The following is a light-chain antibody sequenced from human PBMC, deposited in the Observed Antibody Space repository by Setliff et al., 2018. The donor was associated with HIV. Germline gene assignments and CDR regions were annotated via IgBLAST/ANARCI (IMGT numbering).Light chain of an antibody. CDR1: QSVSSNY. Sequence: EIVLTQSPGTLSMSPGERATLSCRANQSVSSNYLAWYQQKPGQAPRLLIYGASSRATGIPGRFSGSGSGADFTLTISRLEPEDCAVYYCQQYGSSPPLPFGGGTKVDIK. CDR2: GAS. J-gene: IGKJ4*01. CDR3: QQYGSSPPLP. V-gene: IGKV3-20*01.